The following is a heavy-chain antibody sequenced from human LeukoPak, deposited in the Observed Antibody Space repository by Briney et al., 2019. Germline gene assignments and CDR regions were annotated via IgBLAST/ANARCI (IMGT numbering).Heavy chain of an antibody. CDR1: GYTFTGHY. D-gene: IGHD3-3*02. CDR2: INPNSGGT. CDR3: ARDHFTGFDP. Sequence: ASVKVSCKASGYTFTGHYMHWVRQAPGQGLEWMGWINPNSGGTNYAQKFQGWVTMTRDTSISTAYMELSRLRSDDTAVYYCARDHFTGFDPWGQGTLVTVSS. V-gene: IGHV1-2*04. J-gene: IGHJ5*02.